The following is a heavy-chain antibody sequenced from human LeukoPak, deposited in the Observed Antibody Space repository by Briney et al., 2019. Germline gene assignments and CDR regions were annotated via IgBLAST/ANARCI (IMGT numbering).Heavy chain of an antibody. Sequence: PSETLSLTCTVSGYSISSGYYWGWIRQPPGKGLEWIGTTYHTGSTYYNPSLKSRVTTSVDTSKNQFSLKLTSVTAADTAVYYCARDSDVAPNYWGQGTLVTVSS. CDR3: ARDSDVAPNY. CDR2: TYHTGST. CDR1: GYSISSGYY. J-gene: IGHJ4*02. D-gene: IGHD3-10*01. V-gene: IGHV4-38-2*02.